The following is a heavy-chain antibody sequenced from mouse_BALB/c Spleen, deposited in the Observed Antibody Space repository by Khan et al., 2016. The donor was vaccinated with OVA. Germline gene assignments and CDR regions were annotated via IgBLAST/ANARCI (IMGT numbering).Heavy chain of an antibody. CDR1: GFTFSSYG. Sequence: EVQRVESGGGLVQPGGSLKLSCAASGFTFSSYGMSWVRQTPDKRLELVATINTNVGSTYYPDSVKGRFTISRYNAKNTLYLQMSSLKSEDTAMYYCARVGIIYYGNYAYYFDYWGQGTTLTVSS. CDR2: INTNVGST. CDR3: ARVGIIYYGNYAYYFDY. J-gene: IGHJ2*01. V-gene: IGHV5-6-3*01. D-gene: IGHD2-1*01.